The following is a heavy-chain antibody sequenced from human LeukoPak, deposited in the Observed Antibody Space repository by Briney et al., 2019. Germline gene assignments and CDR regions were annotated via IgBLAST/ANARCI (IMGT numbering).Heavy chain of an antibody. CDR1: GGTFSSYA. D-gene: IGHD2-8*01. V-gene: IGHV1-69*13. CDR3: ARGGFGYCTNGVCYSGWLDP. CDR2: IIPIFGTA. Sequence: SVKVSCKASGGTFSSYAISWVRQAPGQGLEWMGGIIPIFGTANYAQKFQGRVTITADESTSTAYMELSSLRSEDTAVYYCARGGFGYCTNGVCYSGWLDPWGQGTLVTVSS. J-gene: IGHJ5*02.